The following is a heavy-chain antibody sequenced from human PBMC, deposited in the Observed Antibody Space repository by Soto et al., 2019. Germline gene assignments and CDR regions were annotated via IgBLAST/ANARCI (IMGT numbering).Heavy chain of an antibody. D-gene: IGHD6-19*01. V-gene: IGHV4-59*01. CDR3: ARTKGQWLDYAFDI. J-gene: IGHJ3*02. Sequence: SETLSLTCTVSGGSISSYYWSWIRQPPGKRLEWIGHIYYSGNTNYNPSLKSRVTMSVETSKNQFSLKLSSLAAADTAVYYCARTKGQWLDYAFDIWGQGTMVTVS. CDR2: IYYSGNT. CDR1: GGSISSYY.